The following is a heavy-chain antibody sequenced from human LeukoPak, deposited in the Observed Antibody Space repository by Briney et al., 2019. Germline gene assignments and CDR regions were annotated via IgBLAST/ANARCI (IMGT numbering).Heavy chain of an antibody. Sequence: ASVKVSCKASGYPFTSYYMHWVRQAPGQGLEWMGWVSALNGNTNVAQKVQGRVTLTRDTSTGTAHMELRSLSSDDTAVYYCATLQPAAAHFELWGQGTLVTVST. V-gene: IGHV1-18*04. CDR2: VSALNGNT. D-gene: IGHD5-18*01. CDR1: GYPFTSYY. J-gene: IGHJ4*02. CDR3: ATLQPAAAHFEL.